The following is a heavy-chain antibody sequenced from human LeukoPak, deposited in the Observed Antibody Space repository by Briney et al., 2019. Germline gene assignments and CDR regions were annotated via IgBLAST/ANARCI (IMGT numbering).Heavy chain of an antibody. CDR1: GFTFSSYS. CDR3: VKDPSTAGYSSNWDQPYKGDAFDV. Sequence: GGSLRLSCAASGFTFSSYSMNWVRQAPGKGLEWVSAISGAGGTTYYADSVKGRFTISRDNSRNTLYLQMHSLRAEDTALYFCVKDPSTAGYSSNWDQPYKGDAFDVWGQGTMVTVSS. V-gene: IGHV3-23*01. J-gene: IGHJ3*01. D-gene: IGHD6-13*01. CDR2: ISGAGGTT.